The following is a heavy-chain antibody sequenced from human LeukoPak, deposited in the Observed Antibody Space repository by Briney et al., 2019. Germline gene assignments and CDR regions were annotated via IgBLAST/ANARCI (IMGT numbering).Heavy chain of an antibody. D-gene: IGHD3-9*01. CDR2: IYYSGST. CDR1: GGSISSSSYY. Sequence: PSETLSLTCTVSGGSISSSSYYWGWIRQPPGKGLEWIGSIYYSGSTYYNPSLKSRVTISVDTSKNQFSLKLSSVTAADTAVYYCARRFLTGYFAFWGQGTLVTVSS. CDR3: ARRFLTGYFAF. V-gene: IGHV4-39*01. J-gene: IGHJ4*02.